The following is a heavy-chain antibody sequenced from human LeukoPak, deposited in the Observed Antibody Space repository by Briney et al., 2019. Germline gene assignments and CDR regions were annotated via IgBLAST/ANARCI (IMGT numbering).Heavy chain of an antibody. D-gene: IGHD1-26*01. V-gene: IGHV4-59*08. CDR1: GGSISSYY. CDR3: ASLRSIVGATMLDP. J-gene: IGHJ5*02. CDR2: IYYSGST. Sequence: SETLSLTCTVSGGSISSYYWSWIRQPPGKGLEWIGYIYYSGSTNYNPSLKSRVTISVDTSKNQFSLKLSSVTAADTAVYYCASLRSIVGATMLDPWGQGTLVTVSS.